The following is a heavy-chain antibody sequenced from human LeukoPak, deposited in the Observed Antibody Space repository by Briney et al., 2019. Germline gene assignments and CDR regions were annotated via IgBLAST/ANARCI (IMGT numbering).Heavy chain of an antibody. Sequence: SETLSLTCTVSGGSISSYYWSWIRQPPGKGLEWIGYIYYSGSTNYNPSLKSRVTISVDTSKNQFSLKLSSVTAADTAVYYCARGPAVRGIYYYYYMDVWGKGTTVTVSS. D-gene: IGHD3-10*01. CDR3: ARGPAVRGIYYYYYMDV. J-gene: IGHJ6*03. V-gene: IGHV4-59*12. CDR1: GGSISSYY. CDR2: IYYSGST.